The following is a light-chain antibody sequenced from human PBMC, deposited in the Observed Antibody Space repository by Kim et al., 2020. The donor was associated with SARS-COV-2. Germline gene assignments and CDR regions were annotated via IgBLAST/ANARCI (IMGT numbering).Light chain of an antibody. CDR3: KQYQSFPYT. J-gene: IGKJ2*01. CDR2: KES. CDR1: QSINPW. Sequence: DIQMTQSPSTLSASVGDRVTITCRASQSINPWLAWYQQKPGKAPKVLIYKESSLASGVPSRFSGRDSGAEFTLTISSLQPDDFATYYCKQYQSFPYTFGQGTKLEI. V-gene: IGKV1-5*03.